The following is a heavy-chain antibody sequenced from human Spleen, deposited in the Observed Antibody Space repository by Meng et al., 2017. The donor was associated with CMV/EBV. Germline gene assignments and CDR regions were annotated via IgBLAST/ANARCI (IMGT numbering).Heavy chain of an antibody. CDR3: ARAGFLEWLWRGYYYYGMDV. V-gene: IGHV1-8*01. Sequence: ASVKVSCKASGYPFPSYGISWVRQAPGEGLEWLGWMNPNSGNTGYAQKFQGRVTMTRNTSISTAYMELSSLRSEDTAVYYCARAGFLEWLWRGYYYYGMDVWGQGTTVTVSS. D-gene: IGHD3-3*01. J-gene: IGHJ6*02. CDR2: MNPNSGNT. CDR1: GYPFPSYG.